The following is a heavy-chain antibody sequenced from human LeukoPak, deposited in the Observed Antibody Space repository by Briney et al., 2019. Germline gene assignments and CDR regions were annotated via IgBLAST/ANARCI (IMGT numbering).Heavy chain of an antibody. J-gene: IGHJ4*02. Sequence: GGSLRLSCAASGFTFSSYWMHWVRQAPGKGLVWVSRVNSDGSSTTYADSVKGRFTISRDNAKKTLYLQMNSLRAEDTAVYYCARGSTQYSSGWYGLDYWGQGTLVTVSS. CDR1: GFTFSSYW. CDR3: ARGSTQYSSGWYGLDY. D-gene: IGHD6-19*01. V-gene: IGHV3-74*01. CDR2: VNSDGSST.